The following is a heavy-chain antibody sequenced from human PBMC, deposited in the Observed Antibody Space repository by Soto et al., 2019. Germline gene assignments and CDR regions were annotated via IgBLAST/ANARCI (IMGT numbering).Heavy chain of an antibody. CDR2: TIPMFAAT. D-gene: IGHD4-4*01. CDR3: ARGGIVAVPAALSSYDDYTNYRFDS. CDR1: GGSFSDFA. Sequence: QVQLAQSGAEVRKPGSSVKVSCRASGGSFSDFAFSWVRQAPAQGLEWMGGTIPMFAATKHAQRFQGRITIYADASTRTVYLALSSLTSDDSAVYYCARGGIVAVPAALSSYDDYTNYRFDSWGQGTLVSVSS. V-gene: IGHV1-69*01. J-gene: IGHJ4*02.